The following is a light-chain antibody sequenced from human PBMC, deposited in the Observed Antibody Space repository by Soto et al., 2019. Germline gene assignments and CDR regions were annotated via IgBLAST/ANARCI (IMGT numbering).Light chain of an antibody. Sequence: IVLTQSPASLSASLGDRATISCRASQSVSIHLAWYQQKPGQAPRLLIYGASTRATGIPSRFSGTGSGTEFTLTISSLQSEDFAVYYCQQYNNWPRTFGQGTELDIK. J-gene: IGKJ1*01. CDR3: QQYNNWPRT. V-gene: IGKV3-15*01. CDR2: GAS. CDR1: QSVSIH.